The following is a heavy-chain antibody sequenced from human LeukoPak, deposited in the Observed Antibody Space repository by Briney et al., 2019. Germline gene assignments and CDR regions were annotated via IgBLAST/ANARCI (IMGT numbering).Heavy chain of an antibody. V-gene: IGHV4-59*01. CDR1: GASISGYY. Sequence: SETLSLTCTVSGASISGYYWSWIRQPPGTGLDWIAYVSDTGSTDYNPSLKSRVTMSLDTPKNQFALELSSVTAADTAVYYCARRASSGWFYDYWGQGTLVTVSS. CDR3: ARRASSGWFYDY. CDR2: VSDTGST. J-gene: IGHJ4*02. D-gene: IGHD6-19*01.